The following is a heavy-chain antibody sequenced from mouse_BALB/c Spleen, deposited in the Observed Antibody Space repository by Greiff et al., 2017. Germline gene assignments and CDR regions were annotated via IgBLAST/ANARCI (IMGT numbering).Heavy chain of an antibody. D-gene: IGHD1-1*01. Sequence: QVTLKVSGPGILQPSQTLSLTCSFSGFSLSTSGMGVSWIRQPSGKGLEWLAHIYWDDDKRYNPSLKSRLTISKDTSSNQVFLKITSVDTADTATYYCARYYYGSNYFDYWGQGTTLTVSS. CDR2: IYWDDDK. CDR1: GFSLSTSGMG. V-gene: IGHV8-12*01. CDR3: ARYYYGSNYFDY. J-gene: IGHJ2*01.